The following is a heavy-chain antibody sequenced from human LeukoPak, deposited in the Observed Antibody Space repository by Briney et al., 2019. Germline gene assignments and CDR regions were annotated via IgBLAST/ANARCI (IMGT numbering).Heavy chain of an antibody. CDR3: ASSRIFGVVPRVDY. Sequence: KASETLSLTCTVSGGSISSYYWSWIRQPPGKGLEWIGYIYYSGSTNYNPSLKSRVTISVDTSKNQFSLKLSSVTAADTAVYYCASSRIFGVVPRVDYWGQGTLVTVSS. CDR1: GGSISSYY. CDR2: IYYSGST. V-gene: IGHV4-59*01. D-gene: IGHD3-3*02. J-gene: IGHJ4*02.